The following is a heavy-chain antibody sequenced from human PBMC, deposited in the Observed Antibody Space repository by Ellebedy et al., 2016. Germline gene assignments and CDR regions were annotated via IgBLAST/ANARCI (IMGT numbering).Heavy chain of an antibody. CDR3: TRVDGSGSYEDY. CDR1: GFTFSSYW. V-gene: IGHV3-7*04. J-gene: IGHJ4*02. D-gene: IGHD3-10*01. Sequence: GGSLRLXXAASGFTFSSYWMSWVRQAPGKGLEWVANIKQDGSEKYYVDSVKGRFTISRDNAKNSLYLQMNSLRAEDTAVYYCTRVDGSGSYEDYWGQGTLVTVSS. CDR2: IKQDGSEK.